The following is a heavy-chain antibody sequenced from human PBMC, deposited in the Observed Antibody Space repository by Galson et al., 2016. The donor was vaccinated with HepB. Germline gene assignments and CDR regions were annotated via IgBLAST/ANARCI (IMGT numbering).Heavy chain of an antibody. CDR1: GLTFSDHY. D-gene: IGHD3-3*01. CDR3: VKPTISDAFHI. V-gene: IGHV3-72*01. CDR2: IRDKANNYTT. Sequence: SLRLSCAASGLTFSDHYMDWVRQAPRKGLKWVGRIRDKANNYTTEYAASVEGRFSVSTAESKNSLYLQMNSLETQDTPVYYCVKPTISDAFHIWGQGTMVTGSS. J-gene: IGHJ3*02.